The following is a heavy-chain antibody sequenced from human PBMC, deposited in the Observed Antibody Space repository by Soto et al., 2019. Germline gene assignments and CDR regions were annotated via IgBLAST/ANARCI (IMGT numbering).Heavy chain of an antibody. CDR3: ARDHGGATTFDY. J-gene: IGHJ4*02. CDR2: IYHSGTT. V-gene: IGHV4-38-2*02. D-gene: IGHD1-26*01. Sequence: SETLSLTCAVSGESISSGYYWAWIRQPPGKWLEWIGSIYHSGTTYYNPSLKSRVTISVDTSKNHFSLKLSSVTAADTAVYYCARDHGGATTFDYWGQGTLVTVSS. CDR1: GESISSGYY.